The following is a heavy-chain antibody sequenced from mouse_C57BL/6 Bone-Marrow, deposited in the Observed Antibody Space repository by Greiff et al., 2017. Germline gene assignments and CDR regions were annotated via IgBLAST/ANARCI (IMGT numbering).Heavy chain of an antibody. CDR1: GYTFTDYY. Sequence: EVQLQQSGPELVKPGASVKISCKASGYTFTDYYMNWVKQSPGKSLEWIGDINPNNGGTSYNQKFKGKATLTVDKSSSTAYMERRSLTSEDSAVYYCAREEANCEDAMDYWGQGTSVTVSS. D-gene: IGHD4-1*01. CDR3: AREEANCEDAMDY. V-gene: IGHV1-26*01. CDR2: INPNNGGT. J-gene: IGHJ4*01.